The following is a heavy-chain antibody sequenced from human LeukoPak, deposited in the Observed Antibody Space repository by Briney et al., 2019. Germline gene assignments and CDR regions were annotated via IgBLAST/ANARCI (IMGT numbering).Heavy chain of an antibody. Sequence: GGSLRLSRAASGFTFSSYAMSWVRQAPGKGLEWVSAISGSGGSTYYADSVKGGFTISRENSKNTLYLQMNSLRAEATAVYYCAKDFVLWFGESLYPWGQGTLVTVSS. CDR1: GFTFSSYA. CDR3: AKDFVLWFGESLYP. J-gene: IGHJ5*02. D-gene: IGHD3-10*01. CDR2: ISGSGGST. V-gene: IGHV3-23*01.